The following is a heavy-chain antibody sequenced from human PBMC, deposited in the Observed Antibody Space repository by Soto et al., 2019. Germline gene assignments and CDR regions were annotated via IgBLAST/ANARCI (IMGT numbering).Heavy chain of an antibody. J-gene: IGHJ6*02. CDR2: MNPNSGNT. CDR1: GYTFTSYD. Sequence: QVQLVQSGAEVKKPGASVKVSCKASGYTFTSYDINWVRQATGQGLEWMGWMNPNSGNTGYAQKFQGRVTMTRNTSISTAYMELSSLRSEDTAVYYCARGKRIQLWQYYYYYGMDVWGQGTTVTVSS. V-gene: IGHV1-8*01. D-gene: IGHD5-18*01. CDR3: ARGKRIQLWQYYYYYGMDV.